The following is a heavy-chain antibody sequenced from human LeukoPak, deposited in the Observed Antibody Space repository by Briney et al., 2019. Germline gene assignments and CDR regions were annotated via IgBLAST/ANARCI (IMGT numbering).Heavy chain of an antibody. CDR2: ISWNSGSI. CDR1: GFTFSSYD. Sequence: GGSLRLSCAASGFTFSSYDMHWVRQAPGKGLEWVSGISWNSGSIGYADSVKGRFTISRDNAKNSLYLQMISLRAEDTALYYCAQDGDYWGQGTLVTVSS. J-gene: IGHJ4*02. V-gene: IGHV3-9*01. CDR3: AQDGDY.